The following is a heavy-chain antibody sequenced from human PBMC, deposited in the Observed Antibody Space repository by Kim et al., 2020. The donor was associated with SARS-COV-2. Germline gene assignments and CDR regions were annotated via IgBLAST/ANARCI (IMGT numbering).Heavy chain of an antibody. CDR1: GFTFSSYS. J-gene: IGHJ5*02. Sequence: GGSLRLSCAASGFTFSSYSMNWVRQAPGKGLEWVSSISSSSSYIYYADSVKGRFTISRDNAKNSLYLQMNSLRAEDTAVYYCARVPSASRIAAAFDPWGQGTLVTVSS. D-gene: IGHD6-13*01. CDR3: ARVPSASRIAAAFDP. CDR2: ISSSSSYI. V-gene: IGHV3-21*01.